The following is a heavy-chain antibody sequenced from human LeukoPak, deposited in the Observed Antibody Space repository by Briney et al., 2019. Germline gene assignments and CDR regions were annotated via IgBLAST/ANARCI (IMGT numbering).Heavy chain of an antibody. Sequence: GGSLRLSCAASGFTFSSYAMSWVRQAAGKGLEWVSAISGSGGSTYYADSVKGRFTISRDNAKNSLYLQMNSLRAEDTAVYYCARNREGYGDYEVHFDYWGQGTLVTVSS. J-gene: IGHJ4*02. D-gene: IGHD4-17*01. CDR3: ARNREGYGDYEVHFDY. V-gene: IGHV3-23*01. CDR1: GFTFSSYA. CDR2: ISGSGGST.